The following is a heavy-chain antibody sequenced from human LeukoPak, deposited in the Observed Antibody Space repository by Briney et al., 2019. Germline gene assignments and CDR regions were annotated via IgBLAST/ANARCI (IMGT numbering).Heavy chain of an antibody. D-gene: IGHD2-15*01. J-gene: IGHJ5*02. CDR1: GYTFTGYY. CDR2: INPSSGGT. CDR3: ARGVSDCSGGTCHSGRFDP. V-gene: IGHV1-2*02. Sequence: ASVKVSCKASGYTFTGYYIHWIRQAPGQGLEWMGWINPSSGGTNYAQNFQGRLTMTRDTSISTAYMELSRLTFDDTAMYYCARGVSDCSGGTCHSGRFDPWGQGTLVTVSS.